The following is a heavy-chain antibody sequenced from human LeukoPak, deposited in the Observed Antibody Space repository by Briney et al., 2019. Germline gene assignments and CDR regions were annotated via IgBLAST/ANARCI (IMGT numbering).Heavy chain of an antibody. CDR3: ARDVESSGGFDY. Sequence: GGSLRLSCAASGFTFSSYGMHWVRQAPGKGLEWVAVIWYDGSNKYYADSVKGRFTISRDNSKNTLYLQMNSLRAEDTAVYYCARDVESSGGFDYWGQGTLVTVSS. CDR2: IWYDGSNK. V-gene: IGHV3-33*01. D-gene: IGHD1-26*01. CDR1: GFTFSSYG. J-gene: IGHJ4*02.